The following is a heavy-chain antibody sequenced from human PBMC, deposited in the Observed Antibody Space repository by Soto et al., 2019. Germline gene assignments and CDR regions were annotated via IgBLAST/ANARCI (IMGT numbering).Heavy chain of an antibody. J-gene: IGHJ3*02. D-gene: IGHD2-2*01. CDR3: AKNYEVQLLPSHYDAFDI. CDR1: GFTFSSYA. CDR2: ISGSGGST. V-gene: IGHV3-23*01. Sequence: GGSLRLSCAASGFTFSSYAMSWVRQAPGKGLEWVSAISGSGGSTYYADSVKGRFTISRDNSKNTLYLQMNSLRAEDTAVYYCAKNYEVQLLPSHYDAFDIWGQGTMVTVSS.